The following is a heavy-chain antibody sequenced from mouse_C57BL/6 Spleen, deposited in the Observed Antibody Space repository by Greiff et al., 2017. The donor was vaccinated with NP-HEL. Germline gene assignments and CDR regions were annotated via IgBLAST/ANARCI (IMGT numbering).Heavy chain of an antibody. CDR1: GYTFTSYW. J-gene: IGHJ2*01. V-gene: IGHV1-59*01. Sequence: VQLQQPGAELVRPGTSVKLSCKASGYTFTSYWMYWVKQRPGQGLEWIGVIDPSDSYTNYNQKFKGKATLTVDTSSSTAYMQLSSLTSEDSAVYYCAKALSRSLYYFDYWGQGTTLTVSS. CDR2: IDPSDSYT. CDR3: AKALSRSLYYFDY. D-gene: IGHD1-1*01.